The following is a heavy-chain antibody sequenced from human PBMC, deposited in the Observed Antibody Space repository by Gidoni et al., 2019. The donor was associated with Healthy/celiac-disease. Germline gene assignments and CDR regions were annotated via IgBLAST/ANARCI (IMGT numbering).Heavy chain of an antibody. V-gene: IGHV3-48*03. J-gene: IGHJ2*01. D-gene: IGHD4-4*01. Sequence: EVQLVESGGGLVQPGGSLRLYCAAAAFTFSSYEMNWVRQAPGKGLAWVSYITSSGSTIYYTDSVNGRFTISRDNAKNSRYLQMISLRAGDTAVYYCARPLHGIWYFDLWSRGTLVAVSS. CDR2: ITSSGSTI. CDR1: AFTFSSYE. CDR3: ARPLHGIWYFDL.